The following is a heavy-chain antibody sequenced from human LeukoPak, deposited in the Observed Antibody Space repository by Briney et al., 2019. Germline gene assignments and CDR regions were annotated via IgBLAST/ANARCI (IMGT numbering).Heavy chain of an antibody. D-gene: IGHD1-26*01. CDR1: GFIFSTYA. CDR2: ISASGGTT. CDR3: AKRSLSGSYYSDY. V-gene: IGHV3-23*01. J-gene: IGHJ4*02. Sequence: GGSLRLSCAASGFIFSTYAMSWVRQAPGKGLEWVSSISASGGTTYYADSVKGRFTISRDNSKDTLYLQMNSLRADDTAVYYCAKRSLSGSYYSDYWGQGTVVSVSS.